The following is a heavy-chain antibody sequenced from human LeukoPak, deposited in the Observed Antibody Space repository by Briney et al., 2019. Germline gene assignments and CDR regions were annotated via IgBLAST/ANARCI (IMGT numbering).Heavy chain of an antibody. CDR1: GFTFSSYA. V-gene: IGHV3-30-3*01. J-gene: IGHJ4*02. Sequence: GGSLRLSCAASGFTFSSYAMHWVRQAPGKGLEWVAVISYDGSNKYYADSVKGRFTISRDNSKNTLYLQMNSLRAEDTAVYYCAREQQLAFDYWGQGTLVTVSS. D-gene: IGHD6-13*01. CDR3: AREQQLAFDY. CDR2: ISYDGSNK.